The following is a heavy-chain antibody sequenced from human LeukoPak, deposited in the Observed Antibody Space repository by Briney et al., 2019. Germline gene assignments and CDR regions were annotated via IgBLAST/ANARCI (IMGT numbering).Heavy chain of an antibody. CDR1: GITLSNYG. V-gene: IGHV3-21*01. Sequence: GGSLRLSCVVSGITLSNYGMNWVRQAPGKGLEWVSSISSRSSYIYFADSVKGRFTISRDNAKNSLYLQMNSLRAEDTAVYYCARDGDSGYDSFFDYWGQGTLVTVSS. D-gene: IGHD5-12*01. CDR2: ISSRSSYI. CDR3: ARDGDSGYDSFFDY. J-gene: IGHJ4*02.